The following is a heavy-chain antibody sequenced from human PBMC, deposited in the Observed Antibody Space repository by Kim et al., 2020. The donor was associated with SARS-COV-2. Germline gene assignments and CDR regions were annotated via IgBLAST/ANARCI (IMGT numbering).Heavy chain of an antibody. CDR3: ARDPTKSGIAAADIFDY. CDR2: ISYDGSNK. J-gene: IGHJ4*02. Sequence: GGSLRLSCAASGFTFSSYAMHWVRQAPGKGLEWVAVISYDGSNKYYADSVKGRFTISRDNSKNTLYLQMNSLRAEDTAVYYCARDPTKSGIAAADIFDYWGQGTLVTVSS. V-gene: IGHV3-30-3*01. CDR1: GFTFSSYA. D-gene: IGHD6-13*01.